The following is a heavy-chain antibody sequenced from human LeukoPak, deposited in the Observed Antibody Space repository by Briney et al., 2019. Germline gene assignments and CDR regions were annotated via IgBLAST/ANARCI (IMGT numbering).Heavy chain of an antibody. V-gene: IGHV3-30*18. CDR1: GFTFSSYG. Sequence: GGSLRLSCAASGFTFSSYGMHWVRQAPGKGVEWVAVISYDGSNKYYADSVKGRFTISRDNSKNTLYLQMNSLRAEDTAVYYCAKVIVEMASIHALDIWGQGTMVTVSS. CDR3: AKVIVEMASIHALDI. CDR2: ISYDGSNK. J-gene: IGHJ3*02. D-gene: IGHD3-16*02.